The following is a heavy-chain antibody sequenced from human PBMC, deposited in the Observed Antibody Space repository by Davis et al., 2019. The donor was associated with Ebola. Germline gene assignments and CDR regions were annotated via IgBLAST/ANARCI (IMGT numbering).Heavy chain of an antibody. V-gene: IGHV3-11*06. J-gene: IGHJ6*02. CDR3: AREATVVTLRLRDYYYGMDV. CDR2: ISSSSSYT. D-gene: IGHD4-23*01. CDR1: GFTFSDYY. Sequence: GGSLRLSCAASGFTFSDYYMSWIRQAPGKGLEWVSYISSSSSYTNYADSVKGRFTVSRDNAKNSLYLQMNSLRAEDTAVYYCAREATVVTLRLRDYYYGMDVWGQGTTVTVSS.